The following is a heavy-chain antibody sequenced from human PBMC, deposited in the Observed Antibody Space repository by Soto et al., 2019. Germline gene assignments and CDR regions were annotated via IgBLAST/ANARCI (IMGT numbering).Heavy chain of an antibody. CDR2: IYKSATT. Sequence: SETLSLTCSVSGDSISNLYYFWAWIRQPPGQALEYIGYIYKSATTYYNPSFESRVAISVDTSKSQFSLNVTSVTAAYTAVYFCARGRYCLTGRCFPNWFDSWGQGALVTVSS. J-gene: IGHJ5*01. D-gene: IGHD7-27*01. CDR3: ARGRYCLTGRCFPNWFDS. CDR1: GDSISNLYYF. V-gene: IGHV4-30-4*01.